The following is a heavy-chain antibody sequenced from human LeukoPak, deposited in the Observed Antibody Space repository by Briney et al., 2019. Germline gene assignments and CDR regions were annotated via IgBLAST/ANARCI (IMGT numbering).Heavy chain of an antibody. D-gene: IGHD6-6*01. CDR2: INQDGSVK. Sequence: GGSLRLSCAASGFTFSNYWMSWVRQAPGKGLEWVANINQDGSVKYYVDSVKGRFTISRDNAKNSLYLQMNSLRAEDTAVYYCARIGYNSSSMDYWGQGTLVTVSS. CDR3: ARIGYNSSSMDY. V-gene: IGHV3-7*01. J-gene: IGHJ4*02. CDR1: GFTFSNYW.